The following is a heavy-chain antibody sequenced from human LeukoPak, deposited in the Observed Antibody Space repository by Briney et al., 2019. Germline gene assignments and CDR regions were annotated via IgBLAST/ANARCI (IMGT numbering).Heavy chain of an antibody. J-gene: IGHJ5*02. CDR2: ISYDGSNK. CDR3: ARQVVPAENWFDP. V-gene: IGHV3-30-3*01. D-gene: IGHD2-2*01. Sequence: GGSLRLSCAASGFTFSSYAMHWVRQAPGKGLEWVAVISYDGSNKYYADSVKGRFTISRDNSKNTLYLQKNSLRAEDTAVYYCARQVVPAENWFDPWGQGTLVTVSS. CDR1: GFTFSSYA.